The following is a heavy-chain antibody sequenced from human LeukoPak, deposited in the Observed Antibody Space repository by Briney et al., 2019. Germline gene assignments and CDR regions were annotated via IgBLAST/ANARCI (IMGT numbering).Heavy chain of an antibody. J-gene: IGHJ3*02. CDR2: INHSGST. CDR3: ARESLWFGQYDAFDI. Sequence: SETLSLTCAVYGGSFSGYYWSWIRQPPGNWLEWIGEINHSGSTNYNPSLKSRVTISVDTSKNQFSLKLSSVTAADTAVYYCARESLWFGQYDAFDIWGQGTMVTVSS. D-gene: IGHD3-10*01. CDR1: GGSFSGYY. V-gene: IGHV4-34*01.